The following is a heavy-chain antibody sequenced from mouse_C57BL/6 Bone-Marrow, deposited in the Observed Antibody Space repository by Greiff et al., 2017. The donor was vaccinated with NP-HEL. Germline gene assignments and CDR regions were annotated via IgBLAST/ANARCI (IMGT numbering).Heavy chain of an antibody. CDR1: GFSFNTYA. J-gene: IGHJ4*01. CDR2: IRSKSNNYAT. V-gene: IGHV10-1*01. Sequence: EVKLVESGGGLVQPKGSLKLSCAASGFSFNTYAMNWVRQAPGKGLEWVARIRSKSNNYATYYADSVKDRFTISRDDSESMLYLQMNNLKTEGTAMYFCVRRGGGYGRGAMDYWGQGTSVTVSS. CDR3: VRRGGGYGRGAMDY. D-gene: IGHD2-2*01.